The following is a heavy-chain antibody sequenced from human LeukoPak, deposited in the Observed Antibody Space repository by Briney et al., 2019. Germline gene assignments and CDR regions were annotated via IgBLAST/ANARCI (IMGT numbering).Heavy chain of an antibody. CDR1: GGSISSYY. V-gene: IGHV4-59*12. CDR3: AGSYFLGADLEMDY. Sequence: SETLSLTCTVSGGSISSYYWSWIRQPPGKGLEWIGYIHYSGSTNYNPSLKSRVTISVDTSKNQFSLKLSSVTAADTAVYYCAGSYFLGADLEMDYWGQGTLVTVSS. J-gene: IGHJ4*02. D-gene: IGHD3-10*01. CDR2: IHYSGST.